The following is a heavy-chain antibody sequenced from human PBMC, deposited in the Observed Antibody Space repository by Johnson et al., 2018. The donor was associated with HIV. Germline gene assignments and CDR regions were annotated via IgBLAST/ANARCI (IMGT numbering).Heavy chain of an antibody. J-gene: IGHJ3*02. V-gene: IGHV3-20*04. D-gene: IGHD3-22*01. Sequence: VQLVESGGGVVRPGGSLRLSCAASGFTFDDYGMSWVRQAPGKGLEWVSGINWNGGCTGYADSVKGRFTISRDNAKNTLYLQMNSLRVEDTAVYYCARECQYYYDSSGCTYDAFDIWGQGTMVTVSS. CDR1: GFTFDDYG. CDR3: ARECQYYYDSSGCTYDAFDI. CDR2: INWNGGCT.